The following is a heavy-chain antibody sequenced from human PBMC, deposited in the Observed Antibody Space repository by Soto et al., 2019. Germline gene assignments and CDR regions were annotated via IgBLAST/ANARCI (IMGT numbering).Heavy chain of an antibody. V-gene: IGHV4-34*01. CDR2: INHSGST. CDR3: ARGPRYYFDY. Sequence: WETLSLTCAVYGGSFSGYYWSWIRQPPGKGLEWIGEINHSGSTNYNPSLKSRVTISVDTSKNQFSLKLSSVTAADTAVYYCARGPRYYFDYWGQGTLVTVSS. CDR1: GGSFSGYY. J-gene: IGHJ4*02.